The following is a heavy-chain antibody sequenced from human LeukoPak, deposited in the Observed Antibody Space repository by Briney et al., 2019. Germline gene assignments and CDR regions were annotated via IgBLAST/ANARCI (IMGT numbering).Heavy chain of an antibody. Sequence: PSETLSLTCTVSGGSISTYYWSWIRQPPGKGLEWIAYIDYRGSTTYNPSLRSRVTISVDTSRNQFSLKLYSVTAADMAVYYCARSRSGYSYDHAAFEIWGQGTMVTVSS. CDR3: ARSRSGYSYDHAAFEI. CDR1: GGSISTYY. CDR2: IDYRGST. J-gene: IGHJ3*02. V-gene: IGHV4-59*01. D-gene: IGHD5-18*01.